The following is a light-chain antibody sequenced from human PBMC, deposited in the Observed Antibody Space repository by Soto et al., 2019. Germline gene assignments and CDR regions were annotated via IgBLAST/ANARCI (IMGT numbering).Light chain of an antibody. V-gene: IGLV2-14*01. CDR1: SRDVGGYNS. CDR3: QAYDYSLTASV. Sequence: QSALTQPASVSGSPGQSITISCTGTSRDVGGYNSVSWFQQHPGKAPKLMIYGVSSRPSGVSNRFSGSKSGTSASLAITGLQAEDEADYYCQAYDYSLTASVFGGGTKLTVL. CDR2: GVS. J-gene: IGLJ3*02.